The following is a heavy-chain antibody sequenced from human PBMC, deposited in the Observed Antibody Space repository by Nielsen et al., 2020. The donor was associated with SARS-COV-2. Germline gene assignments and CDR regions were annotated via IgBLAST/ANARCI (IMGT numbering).Heavy chain of an antibody. J-gene: IGHJ6*02. D-gene: IGHD4-11*01. CDR3: ARAGGGIRDYMYYYYGMDV. CDR1: GYTFTGYY. Sequence: ASVKVSCMASGYTFTGYYMHWVRQAPGQGLEWMGWISAYNGNTNYAQKLQGRVTMTTDTSTSTAYMELRSLRSDDTAVYYCARAGGGIRDYMYYYYGMDVWGQGTTVTVSS. V-gene: IGHV1-18*04. CDR2: ISAYNGNT.